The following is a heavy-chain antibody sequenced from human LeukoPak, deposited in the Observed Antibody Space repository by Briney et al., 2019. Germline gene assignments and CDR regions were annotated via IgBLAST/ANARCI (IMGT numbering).Heavy chain of an antibody. CDR3: ASTDYGGYFDY. Sequence: PSETLSLTRTVSGGSISSGGYYWSWIRQHPGKGLEWIGYIYYSGSTYYNPSLKSRVTISEDTSKNQFSLKLSSVTAADTAVYYCASTDYGGYFDYWGQGTLVTVSS. CDR2: IYYSGST. CDR1: GGSISSGGYY. D-gene: IGHD4-23*01. J-gene: IGHJ4*02. V-gene: IGHV4-31*03.